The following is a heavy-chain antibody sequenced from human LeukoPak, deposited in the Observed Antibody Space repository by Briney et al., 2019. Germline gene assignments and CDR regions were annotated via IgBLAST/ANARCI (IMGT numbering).Heavy chain of an antibody. CDR3: ARDPKRGFSYGWGAFDI. CDR1: GFSFSSYA. V-gene: IGHV3-23*01. Sequence: PGGSLRLSCAASGFSFSSYAMSWVRQAPGKGLEWVSGISGSGGGTYYADSVKGRFIISRDNSKSTLYLQMNSLRVEDTAVYFCARDPKRGFSYGWGAFDIWGQGTMVSVSS. CDR2: ISGSGGGT. D-gene: IGHD5-18*01. J-gene: IGHJ3*02.